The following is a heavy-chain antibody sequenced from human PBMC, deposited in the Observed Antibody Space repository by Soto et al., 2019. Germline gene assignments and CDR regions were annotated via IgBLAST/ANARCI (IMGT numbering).Heavy chain of an antibody. Sequence: SETLSLTCAVYGGSFSGYYWSWIRQPPGKGLEWIGEINHSGSTNYNPSLKSRVAISVDTSKNQFSLKLSSVTAAGTAVYYCARAQHCSSTSCYTNFDYWGQGTLVTVSS. V-gene: IGHV4-34*01. CDR1: GGSFSGYY. D-gene: IGHD2-2*02. CDR3: ARAQHCSSTSCYTNFDY. CDR2: INHSGST. J-gene: IGHJ4*02.